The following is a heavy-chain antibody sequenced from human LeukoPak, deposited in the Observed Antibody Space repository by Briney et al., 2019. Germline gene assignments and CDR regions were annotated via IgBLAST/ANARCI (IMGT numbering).Heavy chain of an antibody. J-gene: IGHJ5*02. V-gene: IGHV3-49*04. CDR1: GFTFTSYW. D-gene: IGHD3-10*02. CDR2: IRSKTYGGTT. Sequence: GGSLRLSCATSGFTFTSYWMSWVRQAPGKGLEWVGFIRSKTYGGTTEYAASVKGRFTISRDDSKSVAYLQMNSLKTEDTAFYYCTRDLYYYVSWGQGTLVTVSS. CDR3: TRDLYYYVS.